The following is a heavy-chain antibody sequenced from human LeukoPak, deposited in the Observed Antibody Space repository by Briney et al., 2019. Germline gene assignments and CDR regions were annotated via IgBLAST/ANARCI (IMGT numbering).Heavy chain of an antibody. CDR1: GFTFSSYD. Sequence: GGSLRLSCAASGFTFSSYDMHWVRNATRKGLEWVSGIGTAGDIYYPGSVKGRFTISRENAKNSLYLQVNSLRAGDTAVYYCARAGYSSTWYSRYFDLWGRGTLVTVSS. CDR2: IGTAGDI. CDR3: ARAGYSSTWYSRYFDL. J-gene: IGHJ2*01. D-gene: IGHD6-13*01. V-gene: IGHV3-13*01.